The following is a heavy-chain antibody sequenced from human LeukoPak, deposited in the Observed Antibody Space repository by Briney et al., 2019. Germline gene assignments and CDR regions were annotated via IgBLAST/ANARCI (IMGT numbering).Heavy chain of an antibody. Sequence: ASVKVSCKASGYSFTSHYMHWVRQAPGQGLEWMGWINPNSGDTNYAQKFQGRVTMTRDTSISTAYMELSRLRSDDTAVYYCARDRTRYYYYSYMDVWGKGTAVTISS. J-gene: IGHJ6*03. D-gene: IGHD1-14*01. CDR3: ARDRTRYYYYSYMDV. V-gene: IGHV1-2*02. CDR2: INPNSGDT. CDR1: GYSFTSHY.